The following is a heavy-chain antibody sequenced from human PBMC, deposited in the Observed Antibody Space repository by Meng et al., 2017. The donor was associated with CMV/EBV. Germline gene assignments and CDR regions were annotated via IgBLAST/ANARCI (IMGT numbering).Heavy chain of an antibody. CDR3: TRRLMSRGGLIDY. D-gene: IGHD5/OR15-5a*01. V-gene: IGHV3-73*01. CDR2: IRSKANSYAT. J-gene: IGHJ4*02. CDR1: GFTFGGSA. Sequence: GESLKISCAASGFTFGGSAMHWVRQASGKGLEWVGRIRSKANSYATAYAASVKGRFTISRDDSKNTAYLQMNSLKTEDTAVYYCTRRLMSRGGLIDYWGQGTLVTVSS.